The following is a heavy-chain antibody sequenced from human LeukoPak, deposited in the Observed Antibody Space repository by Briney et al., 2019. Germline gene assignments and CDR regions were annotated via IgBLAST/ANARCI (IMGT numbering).Heavy chain of an antibody. D-gene: IGHD6-19*01. CDR3: ARGIAVAEGY. Sequence: GGSLRLSCAASGFTFSSYSMNWVRQAPGKGLEWVSSISSSSSYIYYADSVKGRFTISGDNAKNSLYLQMNSLRAEDTAVYYCARGIAVAEGYWGQGTLVTVSS. V-gene: IGHV3-21*01. CDR1: GFTFSSYS. CDR2: ISSSSSYI. J-gene: IGHJ4*02.